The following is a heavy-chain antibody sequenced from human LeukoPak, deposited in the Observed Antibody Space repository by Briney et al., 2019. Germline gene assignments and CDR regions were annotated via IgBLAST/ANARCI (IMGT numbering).Heavy chain of an antibody. D-gene: IGHD3-3*01. CDR3: ARDGNYDFWSDYYVY. Sequence: GGSLRLSCAASGFTFSSYWMSWVRQAPGKGLEWVANIKQDGSEKYYVDSVKGRFTISRDNAKNSLYLQMNSLRAEDTAVYYCARDGNYDFWSDYYVYWGQGTLVTVSS. J-gene: IGHJ4*02. V-gene: IGHV3-7*01. CDR2: IKQDGSEK. CDR1: GFTFSSYW.